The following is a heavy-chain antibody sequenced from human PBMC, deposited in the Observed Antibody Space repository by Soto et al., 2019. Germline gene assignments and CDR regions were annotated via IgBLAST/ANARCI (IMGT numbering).Heavy chain of an antibody. V-gene: IGHV3-23*01. CDR2: ISGSGGST. J-gene: IGHJ2*01. CDR3: AKEDCSGTSCYWYFDL. CDR1: GFTSRTYA. D-gene: IGHD2-15*01. Sequence: EVQLLESGGGLVQPGGSLRLSCAASGFTSRTYAMNWVRQAPGKGLEWVSAISGSGGSTYYADSVRGRFTISRDNSKNTLYLQMNSLRAEDTAVYYCAKEDCSGTSCYWYFDLWGRGTLVTVSS.